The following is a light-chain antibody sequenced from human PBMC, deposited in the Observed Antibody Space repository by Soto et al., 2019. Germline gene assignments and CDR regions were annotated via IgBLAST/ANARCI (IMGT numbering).Light chain of an antibody. CDR1: QSVSSSY. CDR2: DAS. Sequence: ENVLTQSPGTLSLSPGERATLSCRASQSVSSSYLAWYQQKPGQAPRLLIYDASSRATGIPDRFSGSGSGADFTLTISSLEPEDFAVYFCQQYVSSPRTFGQGTRVEIK. V-gene: IGKV3-20*01. CDR3: QQYVSSPRT. J-gene: IGKJ1*01.